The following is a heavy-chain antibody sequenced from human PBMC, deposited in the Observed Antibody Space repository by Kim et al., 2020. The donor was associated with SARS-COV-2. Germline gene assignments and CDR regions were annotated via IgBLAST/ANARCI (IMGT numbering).Heavy chain of an antibody. J-gene: IGHJ4*02. V-gene: IGHV4-31*03. D-gene: IGHD1-26*01. CDR2: IYYSGST. Sequence: SETLSLTCTVSGCSISSGGYHWSWIRQHPGKGLEWIGYIYYSGSTYYNPSLKSRVTITVDTSKNQFSLKLSSVTAADTAVYYCARKRTTWAEDYWGQGTRVTVSS. CDR1: GCSISSGGYH. CDR3: ARKRTTWAEDY.